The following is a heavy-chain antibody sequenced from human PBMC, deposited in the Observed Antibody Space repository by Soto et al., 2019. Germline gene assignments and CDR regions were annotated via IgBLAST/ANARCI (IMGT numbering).Heavy chain of an antibody. CDR2: INPNSGGT. V-gene: IGHV1-2*04. J-gene: IGHJ4*02. Sequence: SSLKVSCKASGYTFTGYYMHWVRQAPGQGLEWMGWINPNSGGTNYAQKFQGWVTMTRDTSISTAYMELSRLRSDDTAVYYCARVYYDSSGYYYDYWGQGTLVTVSS. CDR3: ARVYYDSSGYYYDY. D-gene: IGHD3-22*01. CDR1: GYTFTGYY.